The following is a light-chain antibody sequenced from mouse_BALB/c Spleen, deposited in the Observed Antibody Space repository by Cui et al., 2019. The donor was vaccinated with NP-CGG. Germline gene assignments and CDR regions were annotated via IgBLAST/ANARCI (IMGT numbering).Light chain of an antibody. Sequence: QALVTQESPPTTSPGETVTLTCRSSTGAVTTSNYANWVQEKPDHLFTGLIGGTNNRAPGVPARFSGSLIGDKAALTITGAQTEDEAIYFCALWYSNHWVFGGGTKLTVL. CDR2: GTN. V-gene: IGLV1*01. J-gene: IGLJ1*01. CDR1: TGAVTTSNY. CDR3: ALWYSNHWV.